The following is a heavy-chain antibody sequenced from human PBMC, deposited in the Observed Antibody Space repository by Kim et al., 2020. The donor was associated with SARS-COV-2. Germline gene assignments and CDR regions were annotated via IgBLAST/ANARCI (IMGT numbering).Heavy chain of an antibody. CDR3: AREVRGRAVADPDDY. V-gene: IGHV1-46*01. Sequence: QKFQGRVTMTMDTSTRTVYMELCSLRSEDTAVYYCAREVRGRAVADPDDYWGQGTLVTVSS. J-gene: IGHJ4*02. D-gene: IGHD6-19*01.